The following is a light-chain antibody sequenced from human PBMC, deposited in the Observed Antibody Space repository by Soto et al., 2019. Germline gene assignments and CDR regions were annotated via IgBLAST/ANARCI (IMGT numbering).Light chain of an antibody. J-gene: IGLJ3*02. Sequence: QSALTQPASVSGSPGQSITISCTGSSSDVGGYNYVSWYQQYPGEAPKVMIYGVSNRPSGVSNRFSGSKSGNTASLTISGLQAEDEADYYCSSSTGSNTLVFGGGTKLTVL. CDR2: GVS. CDR3: SSSTGSNTLV. CDR1: SSDVGGYNY. V-gene: IGLV2-14*01.